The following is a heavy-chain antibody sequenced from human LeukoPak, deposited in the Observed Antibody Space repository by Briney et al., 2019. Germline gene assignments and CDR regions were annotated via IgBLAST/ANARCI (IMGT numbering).Heavy chain of an antibody. CDR3: ARDRGYYGSGSIDY. V-gene: IGHV4-4*07. CDR1: GCSLNVYY. CDR2: IYSSGAT. Sequence: SSETLSLTRTISGCSLNVYYRSLIRPPAGKGIEWVGRIYSSGATTYNPSLRTRVTMSLDTSKNQFSLKLRSVTAADTAVYYCARDRGYYGSGSIDYWGQGTLVTVSS. D-gene: IGHD3-10*01. J-gene: IGHJ4*02.